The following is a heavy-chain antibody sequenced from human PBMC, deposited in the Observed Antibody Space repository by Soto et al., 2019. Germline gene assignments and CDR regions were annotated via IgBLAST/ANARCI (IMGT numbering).Heavy chain of an antibody. Sequence: GGSLRLSCAASGFTFSSYSMNWVRQAPGKGLEWVSSISSSSSYIYYADSVKGRFTISRDNAKNSLYLQMNSLRAEDTAVYYCASPSFEYGSFYYWGQGTLVTSP. CDR1: GFTFSSYS. CDR3: ASPSFEYGSFYY. D-gene: IGHD1-26*01. V-gene: IGHV3-21*01. CDR2: ISSSSSYI. J-gene: IGHJ4*02.